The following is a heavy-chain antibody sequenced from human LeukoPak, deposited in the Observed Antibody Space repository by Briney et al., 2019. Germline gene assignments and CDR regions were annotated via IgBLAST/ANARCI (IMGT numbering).Heavy chain of an antibody. Sequence: GGSLRLSCAASGFTFSSYAMTWVRQAPGKGLEWVTAISGSGGSTYYADSVKGRFTISRDNSKNTLYLQMNSLRADDTAVYYCAKAYYYDSSGSHDYWGQGTLVTVSS. CDR2: ISGSGGST. CDR3: AKAYYYDSSGSHDY. J-gene: IGHJ4*02. CDR1: GFTFSSYA. V-gene: IGHV3-23*01. D-gene: IGHD3-22*01.